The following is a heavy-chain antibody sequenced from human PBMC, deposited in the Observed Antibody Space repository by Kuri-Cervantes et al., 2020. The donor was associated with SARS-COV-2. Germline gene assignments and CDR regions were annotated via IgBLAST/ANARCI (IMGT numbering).Heavy chain of an antibody. Sequence: ETLSLTCPFSAVSFRGYYWSCGRQPQGKGLVWIGEIHGSGGATYNSSLKSRITLSVDTSKNQLSLRLTSVTAADTAVYYCGSPAGGYNSGFDSLGFWGQGTLVTVSS. CDR3: GSPAGGYNSGFDSLGF. J-gene: IGHJ4*02. V-gene: IGHV4-34*01. CDR2: IHGSGGA. CDR1: AVSFRGYY. D-gene: IGHD5-18*01.